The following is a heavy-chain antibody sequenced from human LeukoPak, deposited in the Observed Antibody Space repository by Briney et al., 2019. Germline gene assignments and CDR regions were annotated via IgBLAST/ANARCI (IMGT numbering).Heavy chain of an antibody. J-gene: IGHJ3*02. V-gene: IGHV1-69*04. CDR2: IIPILGIA. CDR3: ARDWGVGGYSYGNAFDI. Sequence: EASVKVSCKASGGTFSSYTISWVRQAPGQGLEWMGRIIPILGIANYAQKFQGRVTITADKSTSTAYMELSSLRSEDTAVYYCARDWGVGGYSYGNAFDIWGQGTMVTVPS. D-gene: IGHD5-18*01. CDR1: GGTFSSYT.